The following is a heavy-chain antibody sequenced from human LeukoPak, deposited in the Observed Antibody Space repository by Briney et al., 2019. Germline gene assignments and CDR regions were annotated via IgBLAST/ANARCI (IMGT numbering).Heavy chain of an antibody. J-gene: IGHJ4*02. V-gene: IGHV3-21*01. Sequence: KTGGSLRLSCAASGLTFSSYTMNWIRQAPGKGLEWVSSISSSSSHIYYVDSVKGRFTISRDNAKNSLYLQMNSLRAEDTAVYYCARVSEIVAAGTVDYWGQGTLVTVSS. CDR3: ARVSEIVAAGTVDY. CDR1: GLTFSSYT. CDR2: ISSSSSHI. D-gene: IGHD6-13*01.